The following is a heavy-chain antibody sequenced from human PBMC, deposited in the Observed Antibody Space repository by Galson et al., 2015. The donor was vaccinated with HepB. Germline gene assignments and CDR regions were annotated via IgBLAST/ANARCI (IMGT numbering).Heavy chain of an antibody. CDR2: INQDGSGK. J-gene: IGHJ6*02. V-gene: IGHV3-7*03. CDR1: KFTFSRYW. Sequence: SLRLSCAASKFTFSRYWMSWVRQAPGKGLEWVADINQDGSGKYYVDSVKGRFTISRDNAKNSLYLQMNSLRAEDTAVYYCARERVEATRLVYYYYGMDVWGQGTTVTVSS. D-gene: IGHD1-26*01. CDR3: ARERVEATRLVYYYYGMDV.